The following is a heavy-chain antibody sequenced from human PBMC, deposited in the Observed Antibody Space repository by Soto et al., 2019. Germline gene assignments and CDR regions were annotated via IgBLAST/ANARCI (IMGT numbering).Heavy chain of an antibody. D-gene: IGHD5-18*01. Sequence: GGSLRLSCAASGFTFSSFSMNWVRQAPGKGLEWVSYISSRSSPTYYADSVKGRFIISRDNSNNTLYFQMNSLRAEDTAVYYCARDTADSYGLRWFDPWGQGTLVTVSS. CDR3: ARDTADSYGLRWFDP. V-gene: IGHV3-48*01. J-gene: IGHJ5*02. CDR1: GFTFSSFS. CDR2: ISSRSSPT.